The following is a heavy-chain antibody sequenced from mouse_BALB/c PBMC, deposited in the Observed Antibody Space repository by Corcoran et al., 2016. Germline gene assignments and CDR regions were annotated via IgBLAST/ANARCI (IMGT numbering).Heavy chain of an antibody. J-gene: IGHJ4*01. D-gene: IGHD2-4*01. CDR2: INTYTGEP. CDR1: GYTFTNYG. V-gene: IGHV9-3-1*01. CDR3: ARRYYDKFYAMDY. Sequence: QIQLVQSGPELKKPGETVKISCKAAGYTFTNYGMNWVKQAPGKGLKWMGWINTYTGEPTYADDFKGRFSFSLETSASTAYLQINNLKNEDTATYFCARRYYDKFYAMDYLGQGTSVTVSS.